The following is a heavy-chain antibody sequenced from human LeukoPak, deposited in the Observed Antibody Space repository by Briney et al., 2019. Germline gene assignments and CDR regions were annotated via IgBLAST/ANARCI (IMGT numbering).Heavy chain of an antibody. CDR2: INHSGST. J-gene: IGHJ5*02. D-gene: IGHD2-2*01. CDR3: ARKGDIVVVPATFQIDP. Sequence: SETLSLTCAVYGGSFSGYYWSWIRQPPGKGLEWIGEINHSGSTNYNPSLKSRVTISVDTSKSQFSLKLSSVTAADTAMYYCARKGDIVVVPATFQIDPWGQGTLVTVSS. V-gene: IGHV4-34*01. CDR1: GGSFSGYY.